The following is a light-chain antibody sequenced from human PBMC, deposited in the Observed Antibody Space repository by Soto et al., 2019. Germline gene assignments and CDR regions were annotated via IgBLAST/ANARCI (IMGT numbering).Light chain of an antibody. Sequence: DIQMTQFPSSLSASVGDRVTITCRASQSITTYLNWYQQKPGKAPKLLIYAASNLQSGVPSRCSGSGSGTDFTLTISSLQPDDFATYDCQQSHTIRTFGPGTKVDIK. J-gene: IGKJ3*01. CDR3: QQSHTIRT. V-gene: IGKV1-39*01. CDR1: QSITTY. CDR2: AAS.